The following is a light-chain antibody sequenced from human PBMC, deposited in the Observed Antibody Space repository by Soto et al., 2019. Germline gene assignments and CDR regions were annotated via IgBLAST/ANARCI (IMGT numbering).Light chain of an antibody. CDR3: SSYTPRNTRQTV. Sequence: QSALTQPASVSGSPGQSITISCTGTSSDVGGYNYVSWYQHHPGKAPKLMIYDVSNRPSGVSNRFSGSKSGNTASLTISGLQPEDEADYYCSSYTPRNTRQTVF. CDR1: SSDVGGYNY. J-gene: IGLJ1*01. CDR2: DVS. V-gene: IGLV2-14*03.